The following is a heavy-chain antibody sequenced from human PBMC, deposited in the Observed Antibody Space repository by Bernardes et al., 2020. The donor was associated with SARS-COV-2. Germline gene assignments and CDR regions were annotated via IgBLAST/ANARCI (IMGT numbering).Heavy chain of an antibody. Sequence: GGALSLSCAASGFTFSDHYMDWVRPAPGKGLEWIGRIRKQVNSYTTEYAASVKGRFTISRDDSKNSLYLQMNSLKTEDTAVYYCGRVPGGDNFGMDLWGQGTTVTVSS. J-gene: IGHJ6*02. D-gene: IGHD3-16*01. V-gene: IGHV3-72*01. CDR3: GRVPGGDNFGMDL. CDR1: GFTFSDHY. CDR2: IRKQVNSYTT.